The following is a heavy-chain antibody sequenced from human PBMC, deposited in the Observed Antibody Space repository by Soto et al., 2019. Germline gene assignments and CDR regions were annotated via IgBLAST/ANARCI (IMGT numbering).Heavy chain of an antibody. Sequence: QVQLVQSGAEVKKPGSSVKVSCKASGGTFSSYAISWVRQAPGQGLEWMGGLIPIFGTANYAQKFQGRVTITADESTSTAYMELSSLRSEDTAVYYCAIGEDYYGSGSSEVPMDVWGQGTTVTVSS. D-gene: IGHD3-10*01. V-gene: IGHV1-69*01. CDR1: GGTFSSYA. J-gene: IGHJ6*02. CDR2: LIPIFGTA. CDR3: AIGEDYYGSGSSEVPMDV.